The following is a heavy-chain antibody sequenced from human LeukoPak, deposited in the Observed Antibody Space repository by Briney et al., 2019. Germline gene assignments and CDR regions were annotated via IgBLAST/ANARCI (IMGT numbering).Heavy chain of an antibody. Sequence: SGTLSLTCSVSGGSISSYYWSWIRQPAGKGLEGIGRIYSSGSTNHNPSLMSRVTMSVDPSKNPFSLKLNTVTAADTAVYYCARDPSHSRGFFDNWGQGILVTVSS. D-gene: IGHD2-15*01. CDR2: IYSSGST. CDR3: ARDPSHSRGFFDN. V-gene: IGHV4-4*07. J-gene: IGHJ5*02. CDR1: GGSISSYY.